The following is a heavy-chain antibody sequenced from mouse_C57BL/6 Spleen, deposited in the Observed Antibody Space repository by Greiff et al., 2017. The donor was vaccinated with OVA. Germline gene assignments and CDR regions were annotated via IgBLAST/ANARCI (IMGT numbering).Heavy chain of an antibody. Sequence: QVHVKQPGAELVMPGASVKLSCKASGYTFTSYWMHWVKQRPGQGLEWIGEIDPSDSYTNYNQKFKGKSTLTVDKSSSTAYMQLSSLTSEDSAVYYCARAPGGSSYDFDYWCQGTTLTVSS. CDR1: GYTFTSYW. V-gene: IGHV1-69*01. J-gene: IGHJ2*01. D-gene: IGHD1-1*01. CDR2: IDPSDSYT. CDR3: ARAPGGSSYDFDY.